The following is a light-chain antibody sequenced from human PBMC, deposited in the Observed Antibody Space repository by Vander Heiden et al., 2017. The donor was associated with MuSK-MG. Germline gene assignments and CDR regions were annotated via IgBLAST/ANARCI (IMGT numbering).Light chain of an antibody. CDR3: CSCAVTFYV. CDR1: SSDVGAYEY. CDR2: DVN. V-gene: IGLV2-11*01. J-gene: IGLJ1*01. Sequence: QSALTQPRSVSGSPGQSVTISCIGTSSDVGAYEYVSWYQQHPGKAPKLILYDVNKRPSGVPDRFSGSKSGNAASLTTSGLQAEDEVDYYCCSCAVTFYVFGSGTTVTVL.